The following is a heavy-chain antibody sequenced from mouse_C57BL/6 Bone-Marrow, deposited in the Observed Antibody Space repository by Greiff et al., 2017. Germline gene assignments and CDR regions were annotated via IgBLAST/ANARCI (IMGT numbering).Heavy chain of an antibody. V-gene: IGHV1-69*01. CDR2: IDPSDSYT. CDR1: GYTFTSYW. CDR3: AREYSSSRWYYFDY. D-gene: IGHD1-1*01. Sequence: QVQLQQPGAELVMPGASVKLSCKASGYTFTSYWMHWVKQRPGQGLEWIGEIDPSDSYTNYNQKFKGKSTLTVDKSSSTAYMQLSSLTSEDSAVYYCAREYSSSRWYYFDYWGQGTTLTVSS. J-gene: IGHJ2*01.